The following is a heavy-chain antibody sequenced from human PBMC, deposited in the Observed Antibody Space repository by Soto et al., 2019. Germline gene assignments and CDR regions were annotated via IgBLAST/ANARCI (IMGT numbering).Heavy chain of an antibody. D-gene: IGHD2-15*01. V-gene: IGHV3-9*01. CDR2: ISWNGNII. CDR1: GFTFDDYA. Sequence: VQLVESGGGSVQPGRSLRLSCAASGFTFDDYAMHWVRRVPGKGLAWVSSISWNGNIIGYADSVKGRFTISRDNAKNSLYLQMNSLRPEDTALYYCAKGGPDAFCGGGRCYFESWGQGTQVTVSS. CDR3: AKGGPDAFCGGGRCYFES. J-gene: IGHJ4*02.